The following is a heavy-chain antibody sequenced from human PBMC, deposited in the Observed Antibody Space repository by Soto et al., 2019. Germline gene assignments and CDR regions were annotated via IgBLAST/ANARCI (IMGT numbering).Heavy chain of an antibody. D-gene: IGHD6-19*01. Sequence: KVSCKASGYTFTSYWIGWVRQMPGKGLEWMGIIYPGGSDTRYSPSFQGQVTISADKSISTAYLQWSSLKASDTAMYFCARQSPVFYFDYWGRGTLVTVSS. CDR1: GYTFTSYW. V-gene: IGHV5-51*01. CDR3: ARQSPVFYFDY. CDR2: IYPGGSDT. J-gene: IGHJ4*02.